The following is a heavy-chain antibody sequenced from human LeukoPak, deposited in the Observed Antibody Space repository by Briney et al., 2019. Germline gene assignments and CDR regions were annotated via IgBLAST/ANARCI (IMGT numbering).Heavy chain of an antibody. Sequence: TGGSLRLSCAASGFTFSNYAVHWVRQAPGKGLEWVALISDDGSNKYYTNSVKGRFTISRDNSKNTLYLQMNSLRAEDTAVYYCAKDFEQCLDYWGQGTLVTVSS. CDR1: GFTFSNYA. J-gene: IGHJ4*02. D-gene: IGHD6-19*01. CDR3: AKDFEQCLDY. CDR2: ISDDGSNK. V-gene: IGHV3-30-3*01.